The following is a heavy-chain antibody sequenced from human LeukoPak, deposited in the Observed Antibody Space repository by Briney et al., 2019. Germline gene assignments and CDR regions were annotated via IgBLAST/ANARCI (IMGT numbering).Heavy chain of an antibody. CDR1: GFTFSSYA. V-gene: IGHV3-30-3*01. CDR2: ISYDGSNK. Sequence: GGSLRLSCAASGFTFSSYAMHWVRQAPGKGLEWVAVISYDGSNKYYADSVKGRFTISRDNSKNTLYLQMNSLRAEDTAVYYCARAQDYRLVPFDYWGQGTLVTASS. J-gene: IGHJ4*02. CDR3: ARAQDYRLVPFDY. D-gene: IGHD3-9*01.